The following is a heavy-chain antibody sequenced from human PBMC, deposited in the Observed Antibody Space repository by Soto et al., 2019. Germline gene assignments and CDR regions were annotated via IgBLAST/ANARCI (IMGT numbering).Heavy chain of an antibody. Sequence: QVQLVESGGGVVQPGGSLRLSCAASGFVFGSYAMHWVRQAPGKGLDWVATLSHDGNVKYYTDSVKGRFTISKDISKNPLYVQMNSLRAENTAVYYCARSWRWQQFFDAFDIWGQGTMVPVSS. CDR1: GFVFGSYA. CDR2: LSHDGNVK. V-gene: IGHV3-30-3*01. J-gene: IGHJ3*02. CDR3: ARSWRWQQFFDAFDI. D-gene: IGHD3-3*01.